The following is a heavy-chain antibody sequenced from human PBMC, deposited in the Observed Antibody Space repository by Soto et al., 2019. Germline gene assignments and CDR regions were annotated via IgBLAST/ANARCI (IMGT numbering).Heavy chain of an antibody. D-gene: IGHD6-13*01. CDR1: GGTFSSYA. CDR2: IIPIFGTA. V-gene: IGHV1-69*13. CDR3: ARGPSRQQLVGSDY. Sequence: GASVKVSCKASGGTFSSYAISWVRQAPGQGLEWMGGIIPIFGTANYAQKFQGRVTITADESTSTAYMELSSLRSEDTAVYYCARGPSRQQLVGSDYWGQGTLVTVSS. J-gene: IGHJ4*02.